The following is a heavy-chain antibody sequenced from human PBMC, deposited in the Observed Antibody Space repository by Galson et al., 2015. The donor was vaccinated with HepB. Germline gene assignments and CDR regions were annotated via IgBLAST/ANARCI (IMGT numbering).Heavy chain of an antibody. CDR3: ARGSRDSSGYSYWYFDL. CDR1: GFTFSSYA. CDR2: ISYDGSNK. J-gene: IGHJ2*01. Sequence: SLRLSCAASGFTFSSYAMHWVRQAPGKGLEWVAVISYDGSNKYYADSVKGRFTISRDNSKNTLYLQMNSLRAEDTAVYYCARGSRDSSGYSYWYFDLWGRGTLVTVSS. D-gene: IGHD3-22*01. V-gene: IGHV3-30*04.